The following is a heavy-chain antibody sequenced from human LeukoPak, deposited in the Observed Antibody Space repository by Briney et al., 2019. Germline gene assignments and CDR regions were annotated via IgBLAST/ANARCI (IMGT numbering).Heavy chain of an antibody. J-gene: IGHJ4*02. D-gene: IGHD2-15*01. Sequence: PSETLSLTCTVSGGSISSSSYYWGWIRQPPGKGLEWIGSIYYGGSTYYNPSLKSRVTISVDTSKNQFSLKLSSVTAADTAVYYCARGDLGFCSGGSCYWHYWGQGTLVTVSS. V-gene: IGHV4-39*07. CDR3: ARGDLGFCSGGSCYWHY. CDR1: GGSISSSSYY. CDR2: IYYGGST.